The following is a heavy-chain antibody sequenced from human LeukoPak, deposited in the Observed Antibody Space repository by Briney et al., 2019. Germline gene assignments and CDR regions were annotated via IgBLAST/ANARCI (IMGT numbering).Heavy chain of an antibody. CDR2: ISNSGSNT. J-gene: IGHJ4*02. V-gene: IGHV3-23*01. Sequence: PGGSLRLSCAASRFAFNTFGMSWVRQAPGKGLEWVSAISNSGSNTYYADSVKGRFTISRDNSKNTLYLQMNSLRAEDTAVYYCARGLWRGHDYWGQGTLVTVSS. CDR3: ARGLWRGHDY. CDR1: RFAFNTFG. D-gene: IGHD3-3*01.